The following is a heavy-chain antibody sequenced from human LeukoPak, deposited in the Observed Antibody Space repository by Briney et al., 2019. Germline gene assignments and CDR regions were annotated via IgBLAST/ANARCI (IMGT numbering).Heavy chain of an antibody. CDR2: IYSGGST. J-gene: IGHJ4*02. CDR3: AREAPYDSSGYYDY. V-gene: IGHV3-66*02. D-gene: IGHD3-22*01. Sequence: GGSLRLSCAASGFTVSSNYMSWVRQAPGKGLEWVSVIYSGGSTYYADSVKGRFTVSRDNSKNTLYLQMNSLRAEDTAAYYCAREAPYDSSGYYDYWGQGTLVTVSS. CDR1: GFTVSSNY.